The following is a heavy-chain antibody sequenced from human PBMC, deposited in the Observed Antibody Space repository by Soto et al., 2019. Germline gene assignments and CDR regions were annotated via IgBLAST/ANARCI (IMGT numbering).Heavy chain of an antibody. CDR1: GGSFSGYY. J-gene: IGHJ4*02. CDR2: INHSGST. V-gene: IGHV4-34*01. Sequence: SETLSLTCAVYGGSFSGYYWSWIRQPPGKGLEWIGEINHSGSTNYNPSLKSRVTISVDTSKNQFSLKLSSVTAADTAVYYCARRGIAVASTNTRTYYFDYWGQGTLVTVSS. CDR3: ARRGIAVASTNTRTYYFDY. D-gene: IGHD6-19*01.